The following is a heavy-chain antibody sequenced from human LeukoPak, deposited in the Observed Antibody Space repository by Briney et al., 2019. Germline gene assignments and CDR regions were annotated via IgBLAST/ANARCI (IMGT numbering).Heavy chain of an antibody. CDR2: INPNSGGT. Sequence: ASVKVSCKASGYTFTSYGISWVRQAPGQGLEWMGWINPNSGGTNYAQKFQGRVTMTKDTSISTAYMELSRLRSDDTAVYYCARTGDYDFWSGYPSIVDYWGQGTLVTVSS. CDR1: GYTFTSYG. D-gene: IGHD3-3*01. J-gene: IGHJ4*02. CDR3: ARTGDYDFWSGYPSIVDY. V-gene: IGHV1-2*02.